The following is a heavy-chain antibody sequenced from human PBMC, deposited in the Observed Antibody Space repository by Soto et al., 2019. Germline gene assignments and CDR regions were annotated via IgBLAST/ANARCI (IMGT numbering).Heavy chain of an antibody. Sequence: GSLRLSCAASGFTFSSYAMSWVRQAQGKGLEWVSAISGSGGSTYYADSVKGRFTISRDNSKDTLYLQMNSLRAEDTAVYYCASPMVRGDDFAPFDYWGQGTLVTVSS. J-gene: IGHJ4*02. D-gene: IGHD3-10*01. CDR1: GFTFSSYA. CDR2: ISGSGGST. V-gene: IGHV3-23*01. CDR3: ASPMVRGDDFAPFDY.